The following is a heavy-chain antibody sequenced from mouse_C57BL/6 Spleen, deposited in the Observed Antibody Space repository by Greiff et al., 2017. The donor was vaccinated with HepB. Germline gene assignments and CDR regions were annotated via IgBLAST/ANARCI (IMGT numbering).Heavy chain of an antibody. J-gene: IGHJ4*01. CDR2: IYPGDGDT. CDR3: ARDGGSGSIYYYAMDY. V-gene: IGHV1-82*01. D-gene: IGHD1-1*01. Sequence: VQLQQSGPELVKPGASVKISCKASGYAFSSSWMNWVKQRPGKGLEWIGRIYPGDGDTNYNGKFKGKATLTADKSSSTAYMQLSSLTSEDSAVYFGARDGGSGSIYYYAMDYWGQGASVTVSS. CDR1: GYAFSSSW.